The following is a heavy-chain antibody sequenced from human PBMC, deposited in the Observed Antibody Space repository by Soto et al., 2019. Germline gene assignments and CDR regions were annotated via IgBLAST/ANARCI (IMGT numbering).Heavy chain of an antibody. CDR2: IYWDDDD. CDR3: THCTYDFSSASVYYFDY. V-gene: IGHV2-5*02. CDR1: GFSLDTIGVG. J-gene: IGHJ4*02. Sequence: QITLKESGPTLMKPTQTLTLTCTFSGFSLDTIGVGVGWIRQPPGKALEWLALIYWDDDDRYSPSLKSRLTVTKDTYRNQVVLTLANVDPVDTATYYCTHCTYDFSSASVYYFDYWGQGTPVTVSS. D-gene: IGHD3-3*01.